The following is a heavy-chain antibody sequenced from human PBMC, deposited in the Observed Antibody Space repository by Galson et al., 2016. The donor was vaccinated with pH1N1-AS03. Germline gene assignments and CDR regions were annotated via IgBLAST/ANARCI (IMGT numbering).Heavy chain of an antibody. V-gene: IGHV3-74*03. J-gene: IGHJ4*02. CDR3: GSSDYGDPIDY. D-gene: IGHD4-17*01. Sequence: SLRLSCAASGFTFSSNWMHWVRQAPGKGLVWVSRIISDGNRATYADSVKGRFTISRDNAKNTVYLQMNSLRPEDTAVYYCGSSDYGDPIDYWGQGTLVTVSS. CDR2: IISDGNRA. CDR1: GFTFSSNW.